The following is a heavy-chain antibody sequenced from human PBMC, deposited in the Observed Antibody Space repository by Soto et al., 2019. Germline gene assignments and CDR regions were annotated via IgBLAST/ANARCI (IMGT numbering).Heavy chain of an antibody. J-gene: IGHJ4*02. CDR3: ARGYCSGGSCPNFDY. Sequence: ASVKVSCKASGYTFTGYYMHWVRQAPGQGLEWMGWINPNSGGTNYAQKFRGWVTMTRDTSISTAYMELSRLRSDDTAVYYCARGYCSGGSCPNFDYWGQGTLVTVSS. V-gene: IGHV1-2*04. CDR2: INPNSGGT. CDR1: GYTFTGYY. D-gene: IGHD2-15*01.